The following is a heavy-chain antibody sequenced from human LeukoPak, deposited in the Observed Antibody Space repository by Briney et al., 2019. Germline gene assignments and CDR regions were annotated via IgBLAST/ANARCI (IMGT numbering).Heavy chain of an antibody. Sequence: GGSLRLSCAASGFTFNIYAMSWVRQAPGKGLEWVSIISSGSSAIFSADALKGRFTISRDDAKNLLYLDMNSLRAEDTAVYYCARGHTAVTRHFDFWGQGTLVTVSS. J-gene: IGHJ4*02. V-gene: IGHV3-21*01. CDR1: GFTFNIYA. CDR2: ISSGSSAI. D-gene: IGHD4-17*01. CDR3: ARGHTAVTRHFDF.